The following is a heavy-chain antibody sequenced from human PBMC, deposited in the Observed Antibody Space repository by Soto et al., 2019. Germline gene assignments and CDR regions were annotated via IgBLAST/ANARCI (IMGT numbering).Heavy chain of an antibody. Sequence: GALRLSCAASGFTFTRYSMNWVRQAPGKGLEWVSSISSTTNYIYYGDSMKGRFTISRDNAKNSLYLEMNSLRAEDTAVYYCARESEDLTSNFDYWGQGTLVTVSS. CDR1: GFTFTRYS. CDR2: ISSTTNYI. CDR3: ARESEDLTSNFDY. J-gene: IGHJ4*02. V-gene: IGHV3-21*06.